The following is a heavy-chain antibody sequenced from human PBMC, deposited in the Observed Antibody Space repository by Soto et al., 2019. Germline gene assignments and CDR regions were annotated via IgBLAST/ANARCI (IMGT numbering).Heavy chain of an antibody. J-gene: IGHJ4*02. V-gene: IGHV3-21*06. Sequence: GGSLRLSCVASGFTLTRYSMNWVRQAPGKWLEWVSSISSTTNYIYYGDSMKGRFTISRDNAKNSLYLEMNSLRAEDTAVYYCARESEDLTSNFDYWGQGXLVTVYS. CDR3: ARESEDLTSNFDY. CDR1: GFTLTRYS. CDR2: ISSTTNYI.